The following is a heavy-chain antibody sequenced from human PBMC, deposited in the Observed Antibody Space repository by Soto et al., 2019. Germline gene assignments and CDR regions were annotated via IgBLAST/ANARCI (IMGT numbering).Heavy chain of an antibody. J-gene: IGHJ4*02. CDR3: ARDLKFGQADY. CDR1: GGSIGSYY. Sequence: PXETLSLTCTVSGGSIGSYYWSWIRQPSGKGLEWIGRIYTSGSTNYNPSLKSRVTMSVDTSKNQFSLKLSSVTAADTAVYYCARDLKFGQADYWGQGTQVTVSS. V-gene: IGHV4-4*07. CDR2: IYTSGST. D-gene: IGHD3-10*01.